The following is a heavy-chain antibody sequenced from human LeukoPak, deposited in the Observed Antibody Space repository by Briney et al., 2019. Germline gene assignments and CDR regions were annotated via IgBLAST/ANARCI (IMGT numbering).Heavy chain of an antibody. D-gene: IGHD3-22*01. CDR1: GFTFSSYA. Sequence: GGSLRLSCAASGFTFSSYAMHWVRQAPGKGLEWVAVISYDGSNKYYADSVKGRFTISRDNSKNTLYLQMNSLRAEDTAVYYCARVYDYYDSSGYSADYWGQGTLVTVSS. V-gene: IGHV3-30-3*01. CDR2: ISYDGSNK. CDR3: ARVYDYYDSSGYSADY. J-gene: IGHJ4*02.